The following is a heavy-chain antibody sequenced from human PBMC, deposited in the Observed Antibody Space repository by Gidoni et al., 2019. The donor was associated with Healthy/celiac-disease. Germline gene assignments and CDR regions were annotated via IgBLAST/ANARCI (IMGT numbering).Heavy chain of an antibody. CDR2: IPIFGTA. CDR3: AGPSTSITGTRGVFDY. V-gene: IGHV1-69*01. D-gene: IGHD1-7*01. J-gene: IGHJ4*02. Sequence: IPIFGTANYAQKFQGRVTITADESTSTAYMELSSLRSEDTAVYYCAGPSTSITGTRGVFDYWGQGTLVTVSS.